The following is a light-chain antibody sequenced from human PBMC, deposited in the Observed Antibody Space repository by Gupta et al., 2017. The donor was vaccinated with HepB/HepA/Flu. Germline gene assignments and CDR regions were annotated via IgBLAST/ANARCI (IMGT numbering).Light chain of an antibody. CDR1: QDISNF. J-gene: IGKJ2*01. Sequence: IQLTQSPSSLSVSVGDRVTISCQASQDISNFLNWYQVKPGKAPKRLIYDASNLETGVPSRFSGSGSGTDFTFTISSLQPEDIATYFCQQYDSFVPRSFGQGTKLEIK. CDR2: DAS. CDR3: QQYDSFVPRS. V-gene: IGKV1-33*01.